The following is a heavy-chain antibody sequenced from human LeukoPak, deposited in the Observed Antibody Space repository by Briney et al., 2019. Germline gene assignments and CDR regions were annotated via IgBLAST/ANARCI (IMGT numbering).Heavy chain of an antibody. J-gene: IGHJ4*02. V-gene: IGHV4-34*01. CDR3: ARGRNGYSSGWYVY. Sequence: SSETLSLTCAVYGGSFSGYYWSWIRQPPGKGLEWIGEINHSGSTNYNPSLKSRVTISVDTSKNQFPLKLSSVTAADTAVYYCARGRNGYSSGWYVYWGQGTLVTVSS. CDR2: INHSGST. CDR1: GGSFSGYY. D-gene: IGHD6-19*01.